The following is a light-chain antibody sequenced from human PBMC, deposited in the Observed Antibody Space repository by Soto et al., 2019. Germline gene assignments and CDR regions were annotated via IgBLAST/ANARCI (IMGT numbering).Light chain of an antibody. CDR1: QSIVNW. CDR2: DAS. Sequence: DIQMTQSPSTLSASVGDRVTITCRASQSIVNWLAWYQQKPGEAPKLLIYDASTLKGGVPSRFSGSGSGTEFTLTLSNLQPEDFPTYFCKQYNSYWAFGQG. CDR3: KQYNSYWA. J-gene: IGKJ1*01. V-gene: IGKV1-5*01.